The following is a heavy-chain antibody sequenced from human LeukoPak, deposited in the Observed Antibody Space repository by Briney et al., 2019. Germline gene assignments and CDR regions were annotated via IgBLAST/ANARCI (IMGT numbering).Heavy chain of an antibody. J-gene: IGHJ3*02. D-gene: IGHD6-19*01. CDR2: IYYSGNT. CDR1: GGSISSSIYY. Sequence: SETLSLTCTVSGGSISSSIYYWGWIRQPPGKGLEWIGSIYYSGNTYYNPSLKSRVTISVDTSKNQFSLKLSSVTAADTAVYYCARGLWLLHAFDIWGQGTMVTVSS. CDR3: ARGLWLLHAFDI. V-gene: IGHV4-39*07.